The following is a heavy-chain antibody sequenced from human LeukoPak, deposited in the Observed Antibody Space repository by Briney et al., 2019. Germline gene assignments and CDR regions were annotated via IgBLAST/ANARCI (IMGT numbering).Heavy chain of an antibody. J-gene: IGHJ1*01. D-gene: IGHD6-13*01. CDR3: ARAALGYSSSWYVGYFQH. CDR1: GFTFSSYS. CDR2: ISSSSSYI. Sequence: PGGSLRLSCAASGFTFSSYSMNWVRQAPGKGLEWVSSISSSSSYIYYADSVKGRFTISRDNAKNSLYLQMNSLRAEDTAVYYCARAALGYSSSWYVGYFQHWGQGTLVTVSS. V-gene: IGHV3-21*01.